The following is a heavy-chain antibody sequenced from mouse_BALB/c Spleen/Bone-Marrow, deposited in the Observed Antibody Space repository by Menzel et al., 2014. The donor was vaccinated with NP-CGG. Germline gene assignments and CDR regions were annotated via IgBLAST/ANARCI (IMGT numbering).Heavy chain of an antibody. Sequence: VQLKESGAELVKPGASVKLYCTASGFNIKDTYMHWVKQRPEQGLEWIGRIDPANGNTKYDPKFQGKATITADTSSNTAYLQLSSLTSEDTAVYYCANYDYGWYFDVWGAGTTVTVSS. V-gene: IGHV14-3*02. CDR2: IDPANGNT. CDR1: GFNIKDTY. D-gene: IGHD2-4*01. J-gene: IGHJ1*01. CDR3: ANYDYGWYFDV.